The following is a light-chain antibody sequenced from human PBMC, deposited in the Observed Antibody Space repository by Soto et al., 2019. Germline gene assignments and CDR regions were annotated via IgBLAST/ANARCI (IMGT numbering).Light chain of an antibody. J-gene: IGLJ1*01. CDR3: SSYAGSSNYV. CDR1: RXDVGGYDY. V-gene: IGLV2-8*01. CDR2: EVS. Sequence: QSALTQPPSASGSPGQSVTISCTGTRXDVGGYDYVSWYQQHPGQAPKLMIFEVSQRPSGVPDRFSGSKSGNTASLTVSALQAEDEADYFCSSYAGSSNYVFGTGTKVTVL.